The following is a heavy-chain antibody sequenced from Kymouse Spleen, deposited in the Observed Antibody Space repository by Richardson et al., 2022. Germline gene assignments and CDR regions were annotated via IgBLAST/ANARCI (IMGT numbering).Heavy chain of an antibody. V-gene: IGHV4-31*03. D-gene: IGHD3-9*01. CDR3: ARGRYFDWLFLPPYFDY. CDR2: IYYSGST. J-gene: IGHJ4*02. CDR1: GGSISSGGYY. Sequence: QVQLQESGPGLVKPSQTLSLTCTVSGGSISSGGYYWSWIRQHPGKGLEWIGYIYYSGSTYYNPSLKSRVTISVDTSKNQFSLKLSSVTAADTAVYYCARGRYFDWLFLPPYFDYWGQGTLVTVSS.